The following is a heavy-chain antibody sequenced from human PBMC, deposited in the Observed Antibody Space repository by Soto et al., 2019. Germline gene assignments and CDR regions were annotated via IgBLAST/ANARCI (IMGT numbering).Heavy chain of an antibody. Sequence: GGSLRLSCAASGFTFSSYSRNWVRQAPGKGLEWVSSISSSSSYIYYADSVKGRFTISRDNAKNTLYLQMNSLRAEDTAVYYCATLEVPDAILPEIDPWGQGTLVTVSS. J-gene: IGHJ5*02. CDR2: ISSSSSYI. D-gene: IGHD2-2*01. CDR3: ATLEVPDAILPEIDP. CDR1: GFTFSSYS. V-gene: IGHV3-21*01.